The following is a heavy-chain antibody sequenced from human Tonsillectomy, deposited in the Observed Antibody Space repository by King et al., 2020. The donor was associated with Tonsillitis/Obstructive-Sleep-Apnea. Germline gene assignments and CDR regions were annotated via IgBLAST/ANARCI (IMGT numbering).Heavy chain of an antibody. D-gene: IGHD4-17*01. J-gene: IGHJ2*01. CDR1: GGSISSSSYY. CDR3: GRVPTAFYGDYPNWYFDL. V-gene: IGHV4-39*01. CDR2: IYYTGST. Sequence: LQLQESGPGLVKPSETLSLTCTVSGGSISSSSYYWGWIRQPPGKGLEWIGSIYYTGSTHYNPSLKSQVTISVDTSKNQFSLQMSSVTAADTAVYYCGRVPTAFYGDYPNWYFDLWGRGTLVTVSS.